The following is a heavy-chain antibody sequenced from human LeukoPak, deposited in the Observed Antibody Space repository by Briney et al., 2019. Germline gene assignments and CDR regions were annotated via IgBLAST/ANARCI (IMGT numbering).Heavy chain of an antibody. Sequence: GGSLRLSCAASGFTFSRYGMHWVRQAPGKGLEWVSYISSSSSTIYYADSVKGRFTISRDNAKNSLYLQMNSLRAEDTAVYYCARMGRTYYYDSSGYYLNNWFDPWGQGTLVTVSS. CDR3: ARMGRTYYYDSSGYYLNNWFDP. CDR2: ISSSSSTI. CDR1: GFTFSRYG. J-gene: IGHJ5*02. V-gene: IGHV3-48*01. D-gene: IGHD3-22*01.